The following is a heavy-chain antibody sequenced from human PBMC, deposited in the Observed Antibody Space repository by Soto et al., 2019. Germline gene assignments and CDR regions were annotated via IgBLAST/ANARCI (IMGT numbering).Heavy chain of an antibody. CDR3: ARALAGSGTTSRVYYYYYGMDV. CDR2: IIPICGTA. CDR1: GDTFSSYA. V-gene: IGHV1-69*13. D-gene: IGHD1-7*01. J-gene: IGHJ6*02. Sequence: VKVSCKAAGDTFSSYAISWVRQAPGQGLEWMGGIIPICGTANYAQKFQGRVTITADESTSTAYMELSSLRSEDTAAYYCARALAGSGTTSRVYYYYYGMDVWGQGTTVTVSS.